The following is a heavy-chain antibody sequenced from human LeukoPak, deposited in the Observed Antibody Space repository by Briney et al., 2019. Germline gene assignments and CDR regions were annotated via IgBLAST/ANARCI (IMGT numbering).Heavy chain of an antibody. J-gene: IGHJ4*02. CDR2: IYHSGST. CDR3: ARDNGDYDYDY. Sequence: PSETLSLTCTVSGYSISSGYYWGWIRQPPGKGLEWIGSIYHSGSTCYNPSLKSRVTISVDTSKNQFSLKLSSVTAADTAVYYCARDNGDYDYDYWGQGTLVTVSS. CDR1: GYSISSGYY. D-gene: IGHD4-17*01. V-gene: IGHV4-38-2*02.